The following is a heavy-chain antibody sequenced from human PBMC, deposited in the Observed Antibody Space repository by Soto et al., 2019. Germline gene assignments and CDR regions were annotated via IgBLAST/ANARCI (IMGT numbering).Heavy chain of an antibody. J-gene: IGHJ3*02. Sequence: SGPTLVNPTQPLTLTCTFSGFSLSTSGVGVGWIRQPPGKALEWLALIYWDDDKRYSPSLKSRLTITKDTSKNQVVLTMTNMDPVDTATYYCARQLGYCTNGVCPGLDFDIWGQGTMVTVSS. CDR3: ARQLGYCTNGVCPGLDFDI. CDR1: GFSLSTSGVG. V-gene: IGHV2-5*02. CDR2: IYWDDDK. D-gene: IGHD2-8*01.